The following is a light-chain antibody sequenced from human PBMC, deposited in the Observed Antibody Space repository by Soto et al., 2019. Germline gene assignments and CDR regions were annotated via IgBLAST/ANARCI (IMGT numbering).Light chain of an antibody. CDR3: QQRSNWPSLYT. CDR2: DAS. J-gene: IGKJ2*01. V-gene: IGKV3-11*01. Sequence: EIVLTQSPATLSLSPGERATLSCRASQSVRSYLAWYQQKPGQAPRLLIYDASNRATGIPARFSGSGSGTDFTLTISSLEPEDFAVYYCQQRSNWPSLYTFGQGTKLEIK. CDR1: QSVRSY.